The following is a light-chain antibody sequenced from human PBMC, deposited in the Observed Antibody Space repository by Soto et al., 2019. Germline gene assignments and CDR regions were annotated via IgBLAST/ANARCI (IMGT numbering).Light chain of an antibody. Sequence: EIVLTQSPATLSLSPGERATLSCRASQSVSSYLAWYQQKPGHAPRLLIYDASNRATGIPARFSGSGSGTGFTLTISILEPEDFAVYYCQQRSNWPLTFGGGTKVEIK. CDR1: QSVSSY. J-gene: IGKJ4*01. CDR2: DAS. V-gene: IGKV3-11*01. CDR3: QQRSNWPLT.